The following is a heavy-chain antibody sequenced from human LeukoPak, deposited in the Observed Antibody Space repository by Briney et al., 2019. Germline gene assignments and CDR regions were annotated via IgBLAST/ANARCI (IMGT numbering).Heavy chain of an antibody. CDR2: ISYGGSNK. J-gene: IGHJ3*02. D-gene: IGHD6-13*01. Sequence: QPGGSLRLSCAASGFTFSSYAMHWVRQAPGKGLEWVAVISYGGSNKYYADSVKGRFTISRDNSKNTLYLQMNSLRAGDTAVYYCARDGGGAAAPDAFDIWGQGTMVTVSS. CDR3: ARDGGGAAAPDAFDI. V-gene: IGHV3-30-3*01. CDR1: GFTFSSYA.